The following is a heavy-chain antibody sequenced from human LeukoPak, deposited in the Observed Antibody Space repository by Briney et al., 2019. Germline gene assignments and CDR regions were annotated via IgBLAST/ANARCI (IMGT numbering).Heavy chain of an antibody. J-gene: IGHJ4*02. CDR1: GGSFSGYY. V-gene: IGHV4-34*01. CDR2: INHSGST. Sequence: PSETLSLTCAVYGGSFSGYYWSWIRQPPGKGLEWIGEINHSGSTNYNPSLKSRVTISVDKSKNQFSLKLSSVTAADTAVYYCARLYSSGSDYWGQGTLVTVSS. CDR3: ARLYSSGSDY. D-gene: IGHD6-19*01.